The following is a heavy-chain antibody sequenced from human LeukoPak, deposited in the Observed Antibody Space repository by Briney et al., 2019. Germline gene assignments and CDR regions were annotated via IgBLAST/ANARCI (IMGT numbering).Heavy chain of an antibody. J-gene: IGHJ4*02. CDR1: GFTFSSPA. V-gene: IGHV3-21*01. Sequence: GGSLRLSCAASGFTFSSPAMSWVRQAPGKGLEWVSSIGSSSSYIYYADSVKGRFTISRDNAKNSLYLQMNSLRAEDTAVYYCARVVAARGGFDYWGQGTLVTVSS. CDR2: IGSSSSYI. CDR3: ARVVAARGGFDY. D-gene: IGHD6-6*01.